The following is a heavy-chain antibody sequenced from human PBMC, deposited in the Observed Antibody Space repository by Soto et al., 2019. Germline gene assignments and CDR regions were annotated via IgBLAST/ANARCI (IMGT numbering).Heavy chain of an antibody. CDR3: AKPYSGSPPKNFDY. CDR1: GFSFSIYG. CDR2: ISYDGSNK. J-gene: IGHJ4*01. V-gene: IGHV3-30*18. D-gene: IGHD1-26*01. Sequence: SLRLSCVASGFSFSIYGMYWVRQAPGKGLEWVAAISYDGSNKYYVDSVRGRFTISRDNSKNTVYLQMSSLRAEDTAVYYCAKPYSGSPPKNFDYWGQGTLVTVSS.